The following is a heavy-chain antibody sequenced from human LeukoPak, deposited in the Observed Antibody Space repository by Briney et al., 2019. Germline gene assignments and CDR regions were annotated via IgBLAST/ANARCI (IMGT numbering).Heavy chain of an antibody. Sequence: ASVKVSCKASGYTFTGYYMHWVRQAPGQGLEWMGWINPNSGGTNYAQKFQGRVTMTRNTSISTAYMELSSLRSEDTAVYYCARGRRYGDYVPDYWGQGTLVTVSS. V-gene: IGHV1-2*02. CDR2: INPNSGGT. CDR1: GYTFTGYY. CDR3: ARGRRYGDYVPDY. J-gene: IGHJ4*02. D-gene: IGHD4-17*01.